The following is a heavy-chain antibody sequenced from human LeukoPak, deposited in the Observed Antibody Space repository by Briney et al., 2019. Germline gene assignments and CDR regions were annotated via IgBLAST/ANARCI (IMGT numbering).Heavy chain of an antibody. CDR1: GFAFSSYA. CDR3: AKGNWGATDHFDY. J-gene: IGHJ4*02. CDR2: ISGSGGST. D-gene: IGHD1-26*01. V-gene: IGHV3-23*01. Sequence: GGSLRLSCVASGFAFSSYAMSWVRQAPGKGLEWVSAISGSGGSTYYADSVKGRFTISRDNSKNTLYLQMNSLRAEDTAVYYCAKGNWGATDHFDYWGQGTLVIVSS.